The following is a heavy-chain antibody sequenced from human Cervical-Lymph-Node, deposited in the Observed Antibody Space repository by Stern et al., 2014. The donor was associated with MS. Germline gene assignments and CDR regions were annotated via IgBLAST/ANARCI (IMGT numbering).Heavy chain of an antibody. D-gene: IGHD3-22*01. CDR2: ISCNSGSI. CDR3: AKDIGHRYYDSSGVADY. V-gene: IGHV3-9*01. CDR1: GFTFDDYA. J-gene: IGHJ4*02. Sequence: EVQLVESGGGLVQPGRSLRLSCAASGFTFDDYAMHWVRQAPGKGLEWVSGISCNSGSIGYADSVKGRFTISRDNAKNSLYLQMNSLRAEDTALYYCAKDIGHRYYDSSGVADYWGQGTLVTVSS.